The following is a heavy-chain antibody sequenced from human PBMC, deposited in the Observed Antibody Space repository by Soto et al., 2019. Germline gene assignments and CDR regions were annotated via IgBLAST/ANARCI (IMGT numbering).Heavy chain of an antibody. D-gene: IGHD3-3*01. V-gene: IGHV3-66*01. CDR3: ARDELGGAYDFWH. Sequence: EVQLVESGGGLVQPGGSPRLSCAASGITVTNCFMTWVRQAPGKGLEWVSVISSAGGTYYADSVKGRFTISRDNYRNTLYLQMNTLRAEDTAVYYCARDELGGAYDFWHGGQGTLVTVSS. CDR2: ISSAGGT. CDR1: GITVTNCF. J-gene: IGHJ4*02.